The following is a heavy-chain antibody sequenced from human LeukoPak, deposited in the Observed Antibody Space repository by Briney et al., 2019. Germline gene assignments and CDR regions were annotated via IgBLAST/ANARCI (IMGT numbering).Heavy chain of an antibody. CDR2: IGNSGSPI. CDR3: ARESYESFDY. D-gene: IGHD5-18*01. J-gene: IGHJ4*02. Sequence: GGSLRLSCAASGFTFSSFDMNWVRQAPGKGLEWVSYIGNSGSPIYYADSVKGRFTISRDNAKNSLYLRMNSLRAEDTAVYYCARESYESFDYWGQGTLVTVSS. V-gene: IGHV3-48*03. CDR1: GFTFSSFD.